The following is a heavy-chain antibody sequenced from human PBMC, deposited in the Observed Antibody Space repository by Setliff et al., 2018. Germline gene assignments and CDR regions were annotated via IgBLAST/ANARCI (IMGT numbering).Heavy chain of an antibody. V-gene: IGHV4-34*01. CDR2: INHSGST. CDR1: GGSFSGYY. Sequence: SETLSLTCAVYGGSFSGYYWSWIRQPPGKGLEWIGEINHSGSTNYNTSLKSRVTISVDTSKNQFSLKLSSVTAADTAVYYCASARVLRYFDWLSPDAFDIWGQGTMVTVSS. J-gene: IGHJ3*02. CDR3: ASARVLRYFDWLSPDAFDI. D-gene: IGHD3-9*01.